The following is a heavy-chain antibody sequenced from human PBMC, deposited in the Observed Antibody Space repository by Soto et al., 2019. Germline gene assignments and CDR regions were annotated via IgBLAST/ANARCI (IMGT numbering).Heavy chain of an antibody. D-gene: IGHD2-21*02. CDR3: ARAEVTRELDY. J-gene: IGHJ4*02. CDR2: IFPIFGTA. V-gene: IGHV1-69*01. Sequence: QVQLVQSGAEVKKPGSSVKVSCKASGGTLSSYPISWVRQAPGQGLEWMGGIFPIFGTANYAQKFQGRVTINADQSTSTAYIELRSLRSEDTGVYYCARAEVTRELDYWCQGTLVTVSS. CDR1: GGTLSSYP.